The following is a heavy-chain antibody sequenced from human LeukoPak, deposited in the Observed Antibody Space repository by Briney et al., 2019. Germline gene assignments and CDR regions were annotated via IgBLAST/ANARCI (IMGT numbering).Heavy chain of an antibody. CDR1: GGSISSYY. Sequence: SETLSLTCTVSGGSISSYYWSWIRQPAGKGLEWIGRIYASGSTNYNPSLKGRVTMSVDTSKNQFSLQLRSVTAADTAVYYCARIGDCVSTSCLGDFDYWGQGTLVTVSS. V-gene: IGHV4-4*07. J-gene: IGHJ4*02. D-gene: IGHD2-2*01. CDR2: IYASGST. CDR3: ARIGDCVSTSCLGDFDY.